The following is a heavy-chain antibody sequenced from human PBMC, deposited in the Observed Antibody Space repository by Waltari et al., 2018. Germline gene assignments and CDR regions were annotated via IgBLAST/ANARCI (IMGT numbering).Heavy chain of an antibody. D-gene: IGHD2-2*01. CDR3: ARLYCSSTSCYEPSDY. J-gene: IGHJ4*02. CDR2: INPNSGGT. V-gene: IGHV1-2*06. Sequence: QVQLVQSGAEVKKPGASVKVSCKASGSTFTGYYMQWVRQAPGQGLDWMGRINPNSGGTNYAQKFQGRVTMTRDTSISTAYMELSRLRSDDTAVYYCARLYCSSTSCYEPSDYWGQGTLVTVSS. CDR1: GSTFTGYY.